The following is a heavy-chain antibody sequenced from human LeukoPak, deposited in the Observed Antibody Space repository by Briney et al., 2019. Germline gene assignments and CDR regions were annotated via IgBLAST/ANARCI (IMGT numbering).Heavy chain of an antibody. CDR2: IYYSGST. Sequence: SETLSLTCTVSGGSISSYYWSWIRQPPGKGLEWIGYIYYSGSTNYNPSLKSRVTISVDTSKNQFSLKLSSVTAADTAVYYCARQTPIAAAGTTAHAFDIWGQGTMVTVSS. J-gene: IGHJ3*02. CDR3: ARQTPIAAAGTTAHAFDI. D-gene: IGHD6-13*01. V-gene: IGHV4-59*08. CDR1: GGSISSYY.